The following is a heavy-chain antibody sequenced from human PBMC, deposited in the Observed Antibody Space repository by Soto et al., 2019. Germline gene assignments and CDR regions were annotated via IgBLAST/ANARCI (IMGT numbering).Heavy chain of an antibody. D-gene: IGHD5-18*01. CDR3: ARETQIQLWHRSYYGMDV. CDR2: ISSSSSTI. Sequence: PGGSLRLSCAASGFTFSSYSMNWVRQAPGKGLEWVSYISSSSSTIYYADSVKGRFTISRDNAKNSLNLQMNSLRDEDTAVYYCARETQIQLWHRSYYGMDVWGQGTTVTVSS. J-gene: IGHJ6*02. V-gene: IGHV3-48*02. CDR1: GFTFSSYS.